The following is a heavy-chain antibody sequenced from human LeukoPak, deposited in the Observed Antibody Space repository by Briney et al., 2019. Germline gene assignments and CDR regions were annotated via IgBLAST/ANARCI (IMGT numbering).Heavy chain of an antibody. D-gene: IGHD3-22*01. J-gene: IGHJ4*02. CDR2: IYYSGST. V-gene: IGHV4-59*08. CDR1: GGSISSYY. CDR3: ARHNDDSSGYYPSFDY. Sequence: PAETLSLTCTVSGGSISSYYWSWIRQPPGKGLEWIGYIYYSGSTNYNRALKSRLTISVDTSKNQFSLKLSSVPAADTAVYYCARHNDDSSGYYPSFDYWGQGTLVTVSS.